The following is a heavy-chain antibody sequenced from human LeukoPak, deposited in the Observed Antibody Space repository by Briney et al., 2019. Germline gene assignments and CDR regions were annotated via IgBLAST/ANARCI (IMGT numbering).Heavy chain of an antibody. Sequence: PSETLSLTCAVYGGSFSGYYWSWIRQPPGKGLEWIGEINHSGSTNYNPSLKSRVTISVDTSKNQFSLKLSSVTAADTAVYYCAGGRYCSSTSCYYYYYYGMDVWGQGTTVTVSS. CDR1: GGSFSGYY. CDR2: INHSGST. CDR3: AGGRYCSSTSCYYYYYYGMDV. D-gene: IGHD2-2*01. V-gene: IGHV4-34*01. J-gene: IGHJ6*02.